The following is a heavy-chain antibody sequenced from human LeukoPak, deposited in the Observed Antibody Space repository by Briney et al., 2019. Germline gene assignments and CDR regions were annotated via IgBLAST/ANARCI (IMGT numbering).Heavy chain of an antibody. CDR2: INPNSGGT. CDR3: ARRGQRYYDSSGYYSNWFDP. Sequence: ASVKVSCKASGYTFTGYYMHWVRQAPGQGLEWMGWINPNSGGTNYAQKFQGRVTMTRDTSISTAYMELSRLRSDDTAVYYCARRGQRYYDSSGYYSNWFDPWGQGTLVTVSS. CDR1: GYTFTGYY. V-gene: IGHV1-2*02. J-gene: IGHJ5*02. D-gene: IGHD3-22*01.